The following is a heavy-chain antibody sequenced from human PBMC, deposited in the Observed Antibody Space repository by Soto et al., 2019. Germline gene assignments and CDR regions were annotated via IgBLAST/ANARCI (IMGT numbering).Heavy chain of an antibody. Sequence: GGSLRLSCAASGLTFSSYGMHWVRQAPGKGLEWVAVISYDGSNKYYADSVKGRFTISRDNSKNTLYLQMNSLRAEDTAVYYCAKNVEVVGSYDSSGPLDYWGQGTLVTVSS. V-gene: IGHV3-30*18. D-gene: IGHD3-22*01. CDR1: GLTFSSYG. CDR3: AKNVEVVGSYDSSGPLDY. J-gene: IGHJ4*02. CDR2: ISYDGSNK.